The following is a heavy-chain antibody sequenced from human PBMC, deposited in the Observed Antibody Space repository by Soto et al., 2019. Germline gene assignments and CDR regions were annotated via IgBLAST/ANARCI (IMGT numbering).Heavy chain of an antibody. CDR2: IKSKTDGGTT. CDR3: ARAEGNGRFDY. J-gene: IGHJ4*02. V-gene: IGHV3-15*01. Sequence: GSLRLSCAASGFTFSNAWMSWVRQAPGKGLEWVGRIKSKTDGGTTDYAAPVKGRFTISRDDSKNTLYLQMNSLKTEDAAVYYCARAEGNGRFDYWGQGTLVTVSS. CDR1: GFTFSNAW.